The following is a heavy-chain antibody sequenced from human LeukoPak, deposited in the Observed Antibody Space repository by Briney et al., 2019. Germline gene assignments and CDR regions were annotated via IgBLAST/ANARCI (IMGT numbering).Heavy chain of an antibody. D-gene: IGHD2-15*01. CDR1: GFTFSSYV. V-gene: IGHV3-23*01. J-gene: IGHJ5*02. CDR3: AKDTCSGGSCYSNWFDP. Sequence: PGGSLRLSCAASGFTFSSYVISWVRQAPGKGLEWVSAISGSGGSTYYADSVKGRFTISRDNSKNTLYLQMNSLRAEDTAVYYCAKDTCSGGSCYSNWFDPWGQGTLVTVSS. CDR2: ISGSGGST.